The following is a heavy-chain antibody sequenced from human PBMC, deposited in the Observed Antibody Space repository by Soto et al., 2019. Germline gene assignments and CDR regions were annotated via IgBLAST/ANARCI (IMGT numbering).Heavy chain of an antibody. D-gene: IGHD6-6*01. CDR1: GYSISSGYY. CDR3: ARDLRVDSSSKGHYYYYGMDV. CDR2: IYHSGST. Sequence: TETLSLTCAVSGYSISSGYYWGWIRQPPGKGLEWIGSIYHSGSTYYNPSLKSRVTISVDTSKNQFSLKLSSVTAADTAVYYCARDLRVDSSSKGHYYYYGMDVWGQGTTVTVSS. J-gene: IGHJ6*02. V-gene: IGHV4-38-2*02.